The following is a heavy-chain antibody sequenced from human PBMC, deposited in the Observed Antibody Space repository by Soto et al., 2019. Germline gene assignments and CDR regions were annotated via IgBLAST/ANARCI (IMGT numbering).Heavy chain of an antibody. CDR2: INHSGST. J-gene: IGHJ4*02. CDR3: ARGRGGAGYSSSRYGHSYYFDY. D-gene: IGHD6-13*01. V-gene: IGHV4-34*01. CDR1: GGSFSGYY. Sequence: SETLSLTCAVYGGSFSGYYWSWIRQPPGKGLEWIGEINHSGSTNYNPSLKSRVTISVDTSKNQFSLKLSSVTAADTAVYYCARGRGGAGYSSSRYGHSYYFDYWGQGTLVTVSS.